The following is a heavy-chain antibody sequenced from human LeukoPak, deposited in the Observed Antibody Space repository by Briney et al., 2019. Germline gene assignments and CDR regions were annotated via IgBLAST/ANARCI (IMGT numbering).Heavy chain of an antibody. CDR2: IYYSGST. Sequence: SETLSLTCTVSGGSISSSSYYWGWIRQPPGKGLEWIGSIYYSGSTYYNPSLKSRVTISVDTSKNQFSLKLSSVTAADTAVYYCARDRPYYYDSSGYGWYFDLWGRGTLVTVSS. CDR1: GGSISSSSYY. D-gene: IGHD3-22*01. CDR3: ARDRPYYYDSSGYGWYFDL. V-gene: IGHV4-39*07. J-gene: IGHJ2*01.